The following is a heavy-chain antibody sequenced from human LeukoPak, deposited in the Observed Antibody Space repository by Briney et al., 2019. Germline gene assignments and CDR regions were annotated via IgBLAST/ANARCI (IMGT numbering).Heavy chain of an antibody. J-gene: IGHJ4*02. CDR3: AKSKYNTAMVLRHLDY. D-gene: IGHD5-18*01. Sequence: GRSLRLSCAASGFTFSSYAMSWVRQAPGKGLEWVSAISGSGGSTYYADSVKGRFTISRDNSKNTLYLQMNSLRAEDTAVYYCAKSKYNTAMVLRHLDYWGQGTLVTVSS. CDR1: GFTFSSYA. V-gene: IGHV3-23*01. CDR2: ISGSGGST.